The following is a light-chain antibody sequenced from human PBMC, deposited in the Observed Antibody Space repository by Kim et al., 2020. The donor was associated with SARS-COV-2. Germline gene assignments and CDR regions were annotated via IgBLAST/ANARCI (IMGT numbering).Light chain of an antibody. Sequence: GGTVTITCGLRSGSVSTNHYPSWYQQTPGQPPRTLIYYTNTRSSGVPDRFSGSILGNKAALTITGAQADDESDYYCLLYMGGGISVFGGGTKVTVL. V-gene: IGLV8-61*01. CDR2: YTN. CDR1: SGSVSTNHY. J-gene: IGLJ3*02. CDR3: LLYMGGGISV.